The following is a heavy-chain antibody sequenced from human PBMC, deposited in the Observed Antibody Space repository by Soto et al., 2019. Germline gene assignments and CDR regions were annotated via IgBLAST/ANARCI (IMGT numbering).Heavy chain of an antibody. Sequence: SETLSLTCIVSGESISNSSYCWGWMRQPAGKGLEWIGSIYYSGPTYYNPPFNSRVTISIDTSKNQFPLKLSSVTAADTAVYYCARQPTTVVTQAYFDHWGQGALVTVSS. CDR3: ARQPTTVVTQAYFDH. CDR2: IYYSGPT. CDR1: GESISNSSYC. V-gene: IGHV4-39*01. D-gene: IGHD2-21*02. J-gene: IGHJ4*02.